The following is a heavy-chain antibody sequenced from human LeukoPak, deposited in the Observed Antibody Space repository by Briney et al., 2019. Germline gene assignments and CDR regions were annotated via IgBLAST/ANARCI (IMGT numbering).Heavy chain of an antibody. J-gene: IGHJ5*02. CDR3: ARVVVVVAAQTYWFDP. V-gene: IGHV1-2*02. CDR2: INPNSGGT. CDR1: GYTFTGYY. Sequence: GASVKVSCKASGYTFTGYYMHWVRQAPGQGLEWMGWINPNSGGTNYAQKFQGRVTMTRDTSISTAYMELSRLRSDDTAVYYCARVVVVVAAQTYWFDPWGQGTLVTVSS. D-gene: IGHD2-15*01.